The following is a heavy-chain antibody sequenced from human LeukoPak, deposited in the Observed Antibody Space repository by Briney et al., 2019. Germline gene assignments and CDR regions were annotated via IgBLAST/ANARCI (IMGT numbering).Heavy chain of an antibody. CDR3: AKEGANTGYRYFDD. J-gene: IGHJ4*01. D-gene: IGHD3-9*01. CDR1: GFKLIGYS. V-gene: IGHV3-48*04. CDR2: INSSSGTI. Sequence: GGSLRLSCAASGFKLIGYSMNWVRQAPGKGLEWVSYINSSSGTIFYADSVKGRFTISRDNAKNSLYLQMNSLRAEDTAVYYCAKEGANTGYRYFDDWGQGTLVTVSS.